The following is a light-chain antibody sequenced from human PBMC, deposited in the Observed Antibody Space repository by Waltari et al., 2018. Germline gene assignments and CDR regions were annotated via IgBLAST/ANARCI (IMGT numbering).Light chain of an antibody. CDR3: QSYDSRLSHVV. Sequence: QSVLTQPPSVSGAPGQRVTISCIGSSSNIGAGYNVHWYQQLPGTAPKVLIYRDIKRPSGVPDRFSGSKSGTSASLAITGLQADDEADYYCQSYDSRLSHVVFGGGTKLTVL. V-gene: IGLV1-40*01. CDR2: RDI. J-gene: IGLJ2*01. CDR1: SSNIGAGYN.